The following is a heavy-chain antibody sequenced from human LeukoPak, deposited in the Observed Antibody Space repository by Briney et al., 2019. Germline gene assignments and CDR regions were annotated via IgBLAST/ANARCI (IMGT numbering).Heavy chain of an antibody. CDR2: IYTSGGT. V-gene: IGHV4-61*02. D-gene: IGHD3-16*01. Sequence: SETLSLTCTVSGGSISSGSYYWSWIRQPAGKGLEWIGRIYTSGGTNYNPSLKSRVTISVDTSKNQFSLKLSSVTAADTAVYYCARDPHRGDAFDIWGQGTMVTVSS. J-gene: IGHJ3*02. CDR3: ARDPHRGDAFDI. CDR1: GGSISSGSYY.